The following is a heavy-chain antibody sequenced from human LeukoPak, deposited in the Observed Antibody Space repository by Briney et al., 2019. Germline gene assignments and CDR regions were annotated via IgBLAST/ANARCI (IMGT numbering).Heavy chain of an antibody. CDR2: INPNSGGT. CDR1: GYTFTGYY. CDR3: ARGTSSWHEYYFDY. Sequence: ASVKVSCKASGYTFTGYYMHWVRQAPGQGLERMGWINPNSGGTNYAQKFQGRVTMTRDTSISTAYMELSRLRSDDTAVYYCARGTSSWHEYYFDYWGQGTLVTVSS. V-gene: IGHV1-2*02. J-gene: IGHJ4*02. D-gene: IGHD6-13*01.